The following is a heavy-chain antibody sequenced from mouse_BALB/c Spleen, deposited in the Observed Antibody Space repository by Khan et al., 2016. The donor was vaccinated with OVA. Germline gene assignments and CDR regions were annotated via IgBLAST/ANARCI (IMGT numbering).Heavy chain of an antibody. CDR1: GYSITSNYA. CDR3: ARGNYYGYAMDY. J-gene: IGHJ4*01. Sequence: EVQLQESGPGLVKPSQSLSLTCTVSGYSITSNYAWNWIRQFPGNKLEWMGYISYSGSTNYNPSLKSRISITRDTSKNPFFLQLNSVTTEDTATNYWARGNYYGYAMDYWGQGTSVTVSS. V-gene: IGHV3-2*02. CDR2: ISYSGST. D-gene: IGHD1-1*01.